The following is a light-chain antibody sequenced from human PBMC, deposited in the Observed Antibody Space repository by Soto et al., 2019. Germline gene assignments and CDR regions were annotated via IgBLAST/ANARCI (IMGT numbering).Light chain of an antibody. CDR2: DAS. CDR3: KEYTRYWP. Sequence: DVQMTQSPATLSAYVGDRVTITCRASQSISTWLAWYQQKPGKAPKLLIYDASSLESGVPSMFSGSGSGTEFTLTISSQQTDGRASYCDKEYTRYWPFGQGTKVDIK. V-gene: IGKV1-5*01. CDR1: QSISTW. J-gene: IGKJ1*01.